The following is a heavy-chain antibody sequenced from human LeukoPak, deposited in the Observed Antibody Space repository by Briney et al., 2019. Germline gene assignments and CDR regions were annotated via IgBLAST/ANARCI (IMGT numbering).Heavy chain of an antibody. J-gene: IGHJ4*02. D-gene: IGHD3-10*01. CDR2: IKSKTSGETT. Sequence: GGSLRLSCAASGFAFKDAWMSWVRQAPGKGLEWVGHIKSKTSGETTEYAAPVKGRFAISRDDSTYTQYLQMNSLKTEDTAVYYCATDVPSGAGDLFGYCGQGTLVTVSS. CDR1: GFAFKDAW. V-gene: IGHV3-15*01. CDR3: ATDVPSGAGDLFGY.